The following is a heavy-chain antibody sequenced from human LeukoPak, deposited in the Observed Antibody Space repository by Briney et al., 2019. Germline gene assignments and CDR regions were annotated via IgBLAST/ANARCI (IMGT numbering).Heavy chain of an antibody. J-gene: IGHJ4*02. CDR1: GFILKIYS. CDR3: ARGIAARLRYYFDY. Sequence: PGGSLRLSCVASGFILKIYSMNWVRQAPGKGLEWVGYIYYSGSTNYNPSLKSRVTISVDTSKNQFSLKLSSVTAADTAVYYCARGIAARLRYYFDYWGQGTLVTVSS. D-gene: IGHD6-6*01. V-gene: IGHV4-59*12. CDR2: IYYSGST.